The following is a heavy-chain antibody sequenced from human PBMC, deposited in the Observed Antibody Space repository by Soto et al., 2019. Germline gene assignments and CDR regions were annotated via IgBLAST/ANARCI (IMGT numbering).Heavy chain of an antibody. CDR2: ISDTGGST. CDR1: GFSFNKYA. V-gene: IGHV3-64*04. J-gene: IGHJ3*02. D-gene: IGHD3-10*01. Sequence: GGSLRLSCAASGFSFNKYAMHWVRQAPGTGLEYVSGISDTGGSTSHADSVKGRFTISRDNSKNTLYLQMNSLRAEDTAVYYCAKDRGEGHDAFDIWGQGTMVTVSS. CDR3: AKDRGEGHDAFDI.